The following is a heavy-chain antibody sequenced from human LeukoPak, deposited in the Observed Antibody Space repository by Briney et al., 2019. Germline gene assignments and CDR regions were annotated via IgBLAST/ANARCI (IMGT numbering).Heavy chain of an antibody. CDR3: ARDIAAAGTFDY. CDR2: IIPIFGTA. CDR1: GGTFSSYA. D-gene: IGHD6-13*01. J-gene: IGHJ4*02. Sequence: SVKVSCKASGGTFSSYAISWVRQAPGQGLEWMGGIIPIFGTANYAQKFQGRVTITADESTSTAYMELSSLRSEDTAVYYCARDIAAAGTFDYWGQGTLVTVSS. V-gene: IGHV1-69*13.